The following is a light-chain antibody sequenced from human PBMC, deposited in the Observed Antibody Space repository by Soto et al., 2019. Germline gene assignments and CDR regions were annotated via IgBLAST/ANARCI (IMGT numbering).Light chain of an antibody. CDR1: SSDFGGYNY. J-gene: IGLJ3*02. Sequence: QSVLTQPRSVSGSPGQSVTISCTGTSSDFGGYNYVSWYQQHPGKAPQLMIYDVSKRPSGVPDRFSGSKSGNTASLTISGLQAEDEADYYCCSYAGSYSWVFGGGTKLTVL. V-gene: IGLV2-11*01. CDR2: DVS. CDR3: CSYAGSYSWV.